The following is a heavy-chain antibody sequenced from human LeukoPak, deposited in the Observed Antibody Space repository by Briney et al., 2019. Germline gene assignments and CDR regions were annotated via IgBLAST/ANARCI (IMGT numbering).Heavy chain of an antibody. Sequence: PSETLSLTCTVSGGSISSSYLSWMRQPPGKGLEWVGYIYYTGSTNYNPSLKSRVTISADTSKNQFSLKLSSVTAADTAVYYCAGGLRLEYLYDYWGQGTLVTVAS. CDR2: IYYTGST. CDR1: GGSISSSY. V-gene: IGHV4-59*01. J-gene: IGHJ4*02. CDR3: AGGLRLEYLYDY. D-gene: IGHD5-12*01.